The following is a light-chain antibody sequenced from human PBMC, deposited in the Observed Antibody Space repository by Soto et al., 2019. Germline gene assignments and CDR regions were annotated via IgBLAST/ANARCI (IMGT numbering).Light chain of an antibody. CDR1: SSDVGNYNL. CDR2: EDT. V-gene: IGLV2-14*02. CDR3: SSYAGSNNPPYV. J-gene: IGLJ1*01. Sequence: QSALTQPASVSGSAGQSITISCTGTSSDVGNYNLVSWYLHHPGKAPKLLIYEDTKRPSGVSNRFSGSRSGNTASLTVSGLQAEDETDYYCSSYAGSNNPPYVFGTGTKLTVL.